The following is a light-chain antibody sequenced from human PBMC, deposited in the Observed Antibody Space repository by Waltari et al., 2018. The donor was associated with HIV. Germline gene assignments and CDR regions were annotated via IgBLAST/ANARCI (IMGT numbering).Light chain of an antibody. CDR3: QSYGGGLSRVV. CDR2: ENT. Sequence: QSVVTQPPSVSGAPGQTVTISCTGSNFNIGAGYEVHWYQQRPGSAPKPVIQENTNRPCGVPGRFSGSKPGPSASLVIAGLQAEDEADYDCQSYGGGLSRVVFGGGTRLTVL. V-gene: IGLV1-40*01. J-gene: IGLJ2*01. CDR1: NFNIGAGYE.